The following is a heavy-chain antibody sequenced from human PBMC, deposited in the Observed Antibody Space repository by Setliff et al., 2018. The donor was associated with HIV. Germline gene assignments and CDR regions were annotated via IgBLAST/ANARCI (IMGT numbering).Heavy chain of an antibody. J-gene: IGHJ6*03. CDR1: GGSISSSSYY. CDR2: INHSGST. Sequence: SETLSLTCTVSGGSISSSSYYWGWIRQPPGKGLEWIGKINHSGSTNYNPSLKSRVTISIDTSKNQFSLKLTSVTAADTAVYYCARDRSHPPYYMDVWGKGTTVTVSS. CDR3: ARDRSHPPYYMDV. V-gene: IGHV4-39*07.